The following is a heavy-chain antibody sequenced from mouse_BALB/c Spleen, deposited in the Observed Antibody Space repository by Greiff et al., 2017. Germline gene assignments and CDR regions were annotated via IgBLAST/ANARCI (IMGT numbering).Heavy chain of an antibody. CDR3: ARLRTARATAMDY. V-gene: IGHV1-12*01. D-gene: IGHD3-2*01. CDR2: IYPGNGDT. J-gene: IGHJ4*01. CDR1: GYTFTSYN. Sequence: QVQLQQPGAELVKPGASVKMSCKASGYTFTSYNMHWVKQTPGQGLEWIGAIYPGNGDTSYNQKFKGKATLTADKSSSTAYMQLSSLTSEDSAVYYCARLRTARATAMDYWGQGTSVTVSS.